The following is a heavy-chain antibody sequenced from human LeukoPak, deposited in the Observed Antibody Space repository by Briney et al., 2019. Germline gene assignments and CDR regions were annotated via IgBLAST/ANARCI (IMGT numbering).Heavy chain of an antibody. V-gene: IGHV1-18*01. CDR2: ISAYNGNT. Sequence: ASVKVSCKASGYTFTSYGISWVRQAPGQGLEWMGWISAYNGNTNYAQKLQGRVTMTTDTSTSTAYMELRSLRSDDTAVYYCARDRPNLEWLLLGYYYYGMDVWGQGTTVTVSS. CDR3: ARDRPNLEWLLLGYYYYGMDV. CDR1: GYTFTSYG. J-gene: IGHJ6*02. D-gene: IGHD3-3*01.